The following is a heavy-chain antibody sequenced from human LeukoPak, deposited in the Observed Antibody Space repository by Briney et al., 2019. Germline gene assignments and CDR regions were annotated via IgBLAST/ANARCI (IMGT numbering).Heavy chain of an antibody. J-gene: IGHJ5*02. CDR3: ARVLGERYCST. V-gene: IGHV4-59*01. CDR2: IHYTGST. Sequence: SETLSLTCTVSGGSISSYYWSWTRQPPGKGLEWIGYIHYTGSTNYNPSLKSRVTISVDTSKNQFSLKLSSVTAADTAVYYCARVLGERYCSTWGQGTLVTVSS. D-gene: IGHD2-15*01. CDR1: GGSISSYY.